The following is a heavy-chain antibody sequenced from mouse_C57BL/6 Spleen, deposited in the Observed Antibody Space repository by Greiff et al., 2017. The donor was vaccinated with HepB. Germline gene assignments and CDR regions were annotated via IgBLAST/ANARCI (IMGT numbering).Heavy chain of an antibody. CDR1: GFTFSDYG. J-gene: IGHJ4*01. CDR3: ARALRSYAMDY. Sequence: EVNLVESGGGLVKPGGSLKLSCAASGFTFSDYGMHWVRQAPEKGLEWVAYISSGSSTIYYADTVKGRFTISRDNAKNTLFLQMTSLRSEDTAMYYCARALRSYAMDYWGQGTSVTVSS. D-gene: IGHD1-2*01. CDR2: ISSGSSTI. V-gene: IGHV5-17*01.